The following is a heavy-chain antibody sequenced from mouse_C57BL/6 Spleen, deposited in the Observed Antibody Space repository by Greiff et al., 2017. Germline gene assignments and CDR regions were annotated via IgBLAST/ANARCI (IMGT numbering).Heavy chain of an antibody. CDR2: IYPSDSET. D-gene: IGHD1-1*01. J-gene: IGHJ2*01. V-gene: IGHV1-61*01. Sequence: QVQLKQPGAELVRPGSSVKLSCKASGYTFTSYWMDWVKQRPGQGLEWIGNIYPSDSETHYNQKFKDKATLTVDKSSSTAYMQLSSLTSEDSAVYYCVYSRDYFDYWGQGTTLTVSS. CDR1: GYTFTSYW. CDR3: VYSRDYFDY.